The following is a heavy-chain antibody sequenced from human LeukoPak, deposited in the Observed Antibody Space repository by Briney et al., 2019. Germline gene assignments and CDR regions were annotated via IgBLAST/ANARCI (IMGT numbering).Heavy chain of an antibody. J-gene: IGHJ4*02. CDR2: IYTSGST. Sequence: SETLSLTCTVSGGSISSYYWSWIRQSAGRGLEWIGRIYTSGSTNYNPSLKSRVIMSIDTSKNQFSLKLSSVTAADTAVYYCAREPGYSSGWFEFDYWGQGTLVTVSS. CDR3: AREPGYSSGWFEFDY. D-gene: IGHD6-19*01. V-gene: IGHV4-4*07. CDR1: GGSISSYY.